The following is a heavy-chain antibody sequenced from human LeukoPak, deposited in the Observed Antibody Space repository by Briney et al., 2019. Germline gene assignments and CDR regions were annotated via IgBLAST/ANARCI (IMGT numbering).Heavy chain of an antibody. V-gene: IGHV3-74*01. CDR3: ARSTGQFDY. J-gene: IGHJ4*02. D-gene: IGHD2-8*02. CDR2: INSDGSTT. Sequence: GGSLRLSCAASGFTFSSYWMHWVRQAPGKGLVWVSRINSDGSTTGYADSVKGRFAISRDNAKNTLYLQMDSLRAEDTAVYYCARSTGQFDYWGQGTLGTVSA. CDR1: GFTFSSYW.